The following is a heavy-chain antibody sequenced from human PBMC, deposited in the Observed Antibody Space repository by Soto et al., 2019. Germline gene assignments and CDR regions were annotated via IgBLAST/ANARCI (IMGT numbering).Heavy chain of an antibody. D-gene: IGHD2-15*01. V-gene: IGHV1-69*13. CDR2: IIPIFGTA. J-gene: IGHJ4*02. CDR3: ARGLRYCSGGSCYSGGYFDY. Sequence: ASVKVSCKASGGTFSSYAISWVRQAPGQGLEWMGGIIPIFGTANYAQKFQGRVTITADESTSTAYMELSSLRSEDTAVYYCARGLRYCSGGSCYSGGYFDYWGQGTLVTVSS. CDR1: GGTFSSYA.